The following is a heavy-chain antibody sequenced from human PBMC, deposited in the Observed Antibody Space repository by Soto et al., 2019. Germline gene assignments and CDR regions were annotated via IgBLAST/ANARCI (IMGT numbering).Heavy chain of an antibody. J-gene: IGHJ4*02. Sequence: QVQLVESGGGVVQPGRSLRLSCAASGFTFSSYGMHWVRQAPGKGLEWVAVISYDGSNKYYADSVKGRFTISRDNSKNTLYLQMNSLRAEDTAVYYCAKDVTYSSGTLGYWGQGTLVTVSP. CDR2: ISYDGSNK. D-gene: IGHD6-25*01. CDR3: AKDVTYSSGTLGY. V-gene: IGHV3-30*18. CDR1: GFTFSSYG.